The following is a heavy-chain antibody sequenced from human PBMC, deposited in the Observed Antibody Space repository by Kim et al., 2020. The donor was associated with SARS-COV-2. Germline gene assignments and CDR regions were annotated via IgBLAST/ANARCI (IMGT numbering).Heavy chain of an antibody. D-gene: IGHD3-3*01. CDR2: IYYSGST. Sequence: SETLSLTCTVSGGSISSYYWSWIRQPPGKGLEWIGYIYYSGSTNYNPSLKSRVTISVDTSKNQFSLKLSSVTAADTAVYYCAREEGGYDFWSGYYTGISGVWGQGTTVTVSS. J-gene: IGHJ6*02. V-gene: IGHV4-59*13. CDR3: AREEGGYDFWSGYYTGISGV. CDR1: GGSISSYY.